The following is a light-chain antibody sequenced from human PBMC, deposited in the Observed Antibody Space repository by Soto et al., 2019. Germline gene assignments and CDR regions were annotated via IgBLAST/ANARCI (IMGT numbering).Light chain of an antibody. Sequence: QSVLTQPPSVSAAPGQKVTISCSGSSSNIGNNYVSWYQQLPGTAPKLLIYDNNKRPSGIPDRFSGSKSGTSATLGITGLQTGDEADYYCETWDSSLSGVFGTGTKLTVL. CDR2: DNN. J-gene: IGLJ1*01. CDR3: ETWDSSLSGV. V-gene: IGLV1-51*01. CDR1: SSNIGNNY.